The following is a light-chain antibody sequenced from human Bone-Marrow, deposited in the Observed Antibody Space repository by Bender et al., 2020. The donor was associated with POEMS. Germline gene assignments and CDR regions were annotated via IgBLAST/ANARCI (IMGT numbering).Light chain of an antibody. V-gene: IGLV2-14*01. CDR3: SSYTSSGALL. CDR2: EVS. CDR1: SSEVGYFKF. J-gene: IGLJ2*01. Sequence: QSALTQPRSVSGSPGQSVTISCTGSSSEVGYFKFVSWYQQHPGKAPKLMIYEVSNRPSGVSSRFSGSRSGNTASLTISGLQTDDEGDYYCSSYTSSGALLFGGGTKLTVL.